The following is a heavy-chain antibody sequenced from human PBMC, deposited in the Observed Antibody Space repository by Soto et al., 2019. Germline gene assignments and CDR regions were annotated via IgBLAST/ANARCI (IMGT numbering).Heavy chain of an antibody. D-gene: IGHD2-15*01. CDR3: ARTPHRGGVEY. CDR2: IYYSGST. J-gene: IGHJ4*02. Sequence: SETLSLTCIVSGGSISSYYWSWIRQPPGKGLEWIGYIYYSGSTNYNPSLKSRVTISVDTSKNQFSLKLTSVTAADTAVYYCARTPHRGGVEYWGQGAVVTVSS. CDR1: GGSISSYY. V-gene: IGHV4-59*08.